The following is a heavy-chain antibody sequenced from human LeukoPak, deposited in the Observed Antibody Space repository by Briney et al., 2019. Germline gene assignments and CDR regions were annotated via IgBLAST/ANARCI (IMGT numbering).Heavy chain of an antibody. CDR3: ASERSGSCGDFDY. J-gene: IGHJ4*02. V-gene: IGHV4-61*01. D-gene: IGHD1-26*01. Sequence: SETLSLTCTVSSGSVITDSHYWTWIRQPPGKGLEWIGYIYHSGSSNYNPSLKSRVTISVDTYKNQFSLKMSSVTAADTAVYYCASERSGSCGDFDYWGQGTLVTVSS. CDR1: SGSVITDSHY. CDR2: IYHSGSS.